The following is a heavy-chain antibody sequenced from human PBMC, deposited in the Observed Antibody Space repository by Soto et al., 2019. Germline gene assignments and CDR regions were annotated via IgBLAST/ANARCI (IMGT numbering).Heavy chain of an antibody. Sequence: ASVKVSCKASGYTFTSYALHWVRQAPGQRLEWMGWINAGNGNTKYSQKFQGRVTITRDTSASRAYMELSSLRSEDTAVYYCARDFMITFGGVIDSGPYYYYYYMDVWGKGTTVTVS. D-gene: IGHD3-16*02. CDR2: INAGNGNT. V-gene: IGHV1-3*01. J-gene: IGHJ6*03. CDR3: ARDFMITFGGVIDSGPYYYYYYMDV. CDR1: GYTFTSYA.